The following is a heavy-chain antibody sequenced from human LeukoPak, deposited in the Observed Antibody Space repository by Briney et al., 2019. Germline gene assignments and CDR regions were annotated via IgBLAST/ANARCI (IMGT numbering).Heavy chain of an antibody. CDR1: GFTFSSYG. D-gene: IGHD4-23*01. CDR3: ARDYGGSSPFDY. V-gene: IGHV3-33*05. Sequence: PGGSLRLSCAASGFTFSSYGMHWVRQAPGKGLEWVAIISYDGSRKYYADSVKGRFTISRDNSKHTLYLQMNSLRAEGTAVYYCARDYGGSSPFDYWGQGTLVTVSS. CDR2: ISYDGSRK. J-gene: IGHJ4*02.